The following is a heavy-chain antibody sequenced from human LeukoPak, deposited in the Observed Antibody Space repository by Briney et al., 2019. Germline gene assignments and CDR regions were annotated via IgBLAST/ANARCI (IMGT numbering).Heavy chain of an antibody. CDR2: IIPILGVA. Sequence: SVKVSCKTPGGTFSSYTIRCVRQTSGQRLEWMGRIIPILGVANYAQKFQSRVTMTTDKSTSTAYMELSSLRSEDTAVYYGARGGAINRMGGIDWDYWGKETLVPVSS. CDR3: ARGGAINRMGGIDWDY. J-gene: IGHJ4*02. D-gene: IGHD3-9*01. CDR1: GGTFSSYT. V-gene: IGHV1-69*02.